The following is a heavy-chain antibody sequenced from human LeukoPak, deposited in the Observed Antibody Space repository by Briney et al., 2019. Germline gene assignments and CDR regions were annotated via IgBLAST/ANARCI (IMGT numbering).Heavy chain of an antibody. V-gene: IGHV3-23*01. CDR2: ISGSRGTT. J-gene: IGHJ4*02. D-gene: IGHD3-10*01. CDR1: GFTFSTYG. Sequence: GGSLRLSCAASGFTFSTYGMSWVRQAPGKGLEWVSGISGSRGTTHYADSVKGRFTISRDNSKNTLYLQMNSLRAEDTALYYCAKDSSWGYYGSGSYSATYFDYWGQGTLVTVSS. CDR3: AKDSSWGYYGSGSYSATYFDY.